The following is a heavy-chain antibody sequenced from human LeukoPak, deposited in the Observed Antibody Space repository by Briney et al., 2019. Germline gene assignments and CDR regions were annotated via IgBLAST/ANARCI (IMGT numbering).Heavy chain of an antibody. CDR1: GFTSSSYA. V-gene: IGHV3-30-3*01. CDR3: ARDIVVVVAAKLSYEPYYYGMDV. Sequence: GGSLRLSCAASGFTSSSYAMHWVRQAPGKGLEWVAVISYDGSNKYYADSVKGRFTISRDNSKNTLYLQMNSLRAEDTAVYYCARDIVVVVAAKLSYEPYYYGMDVWGQGTTVTVSS. D-gene: IGHD2-15*01. CDR2: ISYDGSNK. J-gene: IGHJ6*02.